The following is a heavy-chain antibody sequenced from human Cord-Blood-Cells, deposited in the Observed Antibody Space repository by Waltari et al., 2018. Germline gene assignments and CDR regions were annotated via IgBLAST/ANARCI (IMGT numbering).Heavy chain of an antibody. V-gene: IGHV3-30*04. CDR3: ARAHYYDSSGYAFDI. CDR2: ISYDGSNK. Sequence: QVQLVESGGGVVQPGRSLRLSCAASGFTFSSYAMHVVRRAPGKGWEWVAVISYDGSNKYYADSVKGRFTISRDNSKNTLYLQMNSLRAEDTAVYYCARAHYYDSSGYAFDIWGQGTMVTVSS. J-gene: IGHJ3*02. D-gene: IGHD3-22*01. CDR1: GFTFSSYA.